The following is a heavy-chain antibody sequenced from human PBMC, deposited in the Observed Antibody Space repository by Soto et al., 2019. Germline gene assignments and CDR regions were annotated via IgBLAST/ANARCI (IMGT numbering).Heavy chain of an antibody. J-gene: IGHJ4*02. CDR3: AKDLGIVVVPAAMTKAASY. CDR2: ISGSGGST. Sequence: GGSLRLSCAASGFTFSSYAMSWVLQAPGKGLEWVSGISGSGGSTYYADSVKGRFTISRDNSKNTLYLQMNSLRAEDTAIYYCAKDLGIVVVPAAMTKAASYWGQGTLVTVSS. D-gene: IGHD2-2*01. CDR1: GFTFSSYA. V-gene: IGHV3-23*01.